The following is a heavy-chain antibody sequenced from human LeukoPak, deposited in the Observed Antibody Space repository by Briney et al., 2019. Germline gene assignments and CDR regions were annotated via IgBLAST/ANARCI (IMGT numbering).Heavy chain of an antibody. V-gene: IGHV1-46*01. D-gene: IGHD3-22*01. Sequence: ASVKVSCKASGYTFTSYYMHWVRRAPGQGLEWMGIINPSGGSTSYAQKFQGRVTMTRDMSTSTVYMELSSLRSEDTAVYYCARANKPDDYYDSSATPMGAFDYWGQGTLVTVSS. CDR1: GYTFTSYY. J-gene: IGHJ4*02. CDR3: ARANKPDDYYDSSATPMGAFDY. CDR2: INPSGGST.